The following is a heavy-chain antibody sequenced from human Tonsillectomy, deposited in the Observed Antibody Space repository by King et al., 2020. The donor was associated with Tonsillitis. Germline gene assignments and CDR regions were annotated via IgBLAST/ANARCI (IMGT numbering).Heavy chain of an antibody. D-gene: IGHD2-15*01. Sequence: VQLVESGTEVKKPGESLKISCKGSGYSFNSYWIGWVRQMPGKGLEWMGIIYPGDSGTRYSPSFQGQVTISADKSINTAYLQWSSLKASDSAMFCCARLGRRGVVATSGEAFDIWGQGTMVTVSS. V-gene: IGHV5-51*01. J-gene: IGHJ3*02. CDR1: GYSFNSYW. CDR3: ARLGRRGVVATSGEAFDI. CDR2: IYPGDSGT.